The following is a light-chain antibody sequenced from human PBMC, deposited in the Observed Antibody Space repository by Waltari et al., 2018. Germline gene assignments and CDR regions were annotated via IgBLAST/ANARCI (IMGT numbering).Light chain of an antibody. CDR2: GAS. CDR1: QSVISTY. CDR3: QHYGTSPPLT. Sequence: EVVLTQSPGTLSLSPGDRATLSCRASQSVISTYLAWYQQQAGQPPRLLIYGASIRATGIPDRFSGAGSGTDFTLIISRLEPEDFAMYYCQHYGTSPPLTFGGGTKVEIK. J-gene: IGKJ4*01. V-gene: IGKV3-20*01.